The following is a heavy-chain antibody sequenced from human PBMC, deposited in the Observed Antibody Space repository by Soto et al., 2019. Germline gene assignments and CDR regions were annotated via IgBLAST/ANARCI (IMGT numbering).Heavy chain of an antibody. Sequence: SETLSLTCTVSGDSIRSSNYFWGWIRQPPGKGLEWIGTIFYSGGTYYNPSLKSRVTISVDTSKNQFSLKLTSVTAADTALYYCARRYGWLYFDYWGQGSLVTVSS. CDR1: GDSIRSSNYF. J-gene: IGHJ4*02. CDR3: ARRYGWLYFDY. D-gene: IGHD3-10*01. V-gene: IGHV4-39*01. CDR2: IFYSGGT.